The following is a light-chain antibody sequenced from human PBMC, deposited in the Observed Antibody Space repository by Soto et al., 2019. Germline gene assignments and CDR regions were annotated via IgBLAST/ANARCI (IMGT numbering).Light chain of an antibody. V-gene: IGLV1-40*01. J-gene: IGLJ1*01. CDR1: SSNIGAGYD. CDR3: QSYDSSLGGSNV. Sequence: QSVLTQPPSVSGAPGQRVTISCTGSSSNIGAGYDVHWYQQLPGTAPKLLIYGNNNRPSGVPDRFSGSKSATSASLAITGLQAEDEADYFCQSYDSSLGGSNVFGAGTKLTVL. CDR2: GNN.